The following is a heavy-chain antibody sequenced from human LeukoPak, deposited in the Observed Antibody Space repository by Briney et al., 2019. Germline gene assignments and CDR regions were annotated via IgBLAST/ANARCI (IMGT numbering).Heavy chain of an antibody. CDR1: GGTFSSYT. V-gene: IGHV1-69*02. CDR3: ARAPHYCDSSFFDY. D-gene: IGHD3-22*01. Sequence: SVKVSCKASGGTFSSYTISWVRQAPGQGREWMGRIIPILGIANYAQKFQGRVTITADKSTSTAYMELSSLRSEDTAVYYCARAPHYCDSSFFDYWGQGTLVTVSS. J-gene: IGHJ4*02. CDR2: IIPILGIA.